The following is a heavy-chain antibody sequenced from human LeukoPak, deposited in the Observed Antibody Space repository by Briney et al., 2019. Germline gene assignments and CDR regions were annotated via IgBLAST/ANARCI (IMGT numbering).Heavy chain of an antibody. CDR2: IKQDGSEK. CDR1: GFTFSSYW. CDR3: ARRGTMVRGVINYYYYMDV. D-gene: IGHD3-10*01. Sequence: PGGSLRLSCAASGFTFSSYWMSWVRQTPGKGLEWVANIKQDGSEKYYVDSVKGRFTISRDNAKNSLYLQMNSLRAEDTAVYYCARRGTMVRGVINYYYYMDVWGKGTTVTISS. V-gene: IGHV3-7*01. J-gene: IGHJ6*03.